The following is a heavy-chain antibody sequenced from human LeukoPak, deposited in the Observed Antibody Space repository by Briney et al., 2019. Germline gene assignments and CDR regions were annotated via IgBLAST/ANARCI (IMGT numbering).Heavy chain of an antibody. Sequence: GGSLRLSCASSGFTFSIYAMSWVREAPGKGLGWVSGSSGSGGGTYYAGSVKGRFTLSRDNSKNTLYLQMSSLRVEDTAISYSVKESSGSADAFDIWGQGTTVTVSS. CDR3: VKESSGSADAFDI. J-gene: IGHJ3*02. D-gene: IGHD2-15*01. V-gene: IGHV3-23*01. CDR1: GFTFSIYA. CDR2: SSGSGGGT.